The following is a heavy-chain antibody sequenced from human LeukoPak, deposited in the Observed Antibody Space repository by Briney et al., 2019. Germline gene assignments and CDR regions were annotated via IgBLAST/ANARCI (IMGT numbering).Heavy chain of an antibody. D-gene: IGHD4-17*01. CDR1: GFTFSTYA. J-gene: IGHJ3*01. CDR2: IRGDGATK. V-gene: IGHV3-23*01. Sequence: PGGSLRLSCAASGFTFSTYAMTWVRQAPGKGLEWVSAIRGDGATKFYADSVKGRFTVSRDNSKNTVYLQMNSLRAEDTAVYYCAKDPNGDYIGAFDVWGQGTMVTVSS. CDR3: AKDPNGDYIGAFDV.